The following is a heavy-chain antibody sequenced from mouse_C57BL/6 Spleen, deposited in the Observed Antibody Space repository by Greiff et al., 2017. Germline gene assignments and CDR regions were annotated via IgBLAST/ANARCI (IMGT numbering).Heavy chain of an antibody. CDR2: IRNKANGYTT. Sequence: EVKVVESGGGLVQPGGSLSLSCAASGFTFPDYYMSWVRQPPGKALEWLGFIRNKANGYTTEYSASVKGRFTISRDNAQSILYLQINALRAEYSATYYCARYPPYDGYLDYWGQGTTLTVSS. V-gene: IGHV7-3*01. CDR1: GFTFPDYY. D-gene: IGHD2-3*01. J-gene: IGHJ2*01. CDR3: ARYPPYDGYLDY.